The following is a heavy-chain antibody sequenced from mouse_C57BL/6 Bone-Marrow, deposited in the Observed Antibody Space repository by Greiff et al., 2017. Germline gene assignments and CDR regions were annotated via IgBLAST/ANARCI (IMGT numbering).Heavy chain of an antibody. CDR3: ARRLRRGAMDY. D-gene: IGHD2-12*01. V-gene: IGHV5-15*04. CDR2: ISNLAYSI. Sequence: EVNVVESGGGLVQPGGSLKLSCAASGFTFSDYGIAWVRQAPRKGPEWVAFISNLAYSIYYADTVTGRFTISRENAKNNLYLEMSSLRSEDTAMYYCARRLRRGAMDYWGQGTSVTVSS. CDR1: GFTFSDYG. J-gene: IGHJ4*01.